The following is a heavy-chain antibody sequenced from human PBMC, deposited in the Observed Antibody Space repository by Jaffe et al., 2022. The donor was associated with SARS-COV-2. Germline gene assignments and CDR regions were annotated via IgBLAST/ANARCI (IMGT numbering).Heavy chain of an antibody. CDR1: GGSFSGYY. D-gene: IGHD3-10*01. V-gene: IGHV4-34*01. CDR2: INHSGST. J-gene: IGHJ5*02. CDR3: ARRGAWYYGSGRGWFDP. Sequence: QVQLQQWGAGLLKPSETLSLTCAVYGGSFSGYYWSWIRQPPGKGLEWIGEINHSGSTNYNPSLKSRVTISVDTSKNQFSLKLSSVTAADTAVYYCARRGAWYYGSGRGWFDPWGQGTLVTVSS.